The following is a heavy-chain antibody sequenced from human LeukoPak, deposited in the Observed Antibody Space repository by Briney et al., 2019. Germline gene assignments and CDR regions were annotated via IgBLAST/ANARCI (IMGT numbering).Heavy chain of an antibody. V-gene: IGHV1-46*01. CDR3: ARGLWGDFWSGDYYYYYMDV. CDR2: INPSGGST. CDR1: GYTFTSYY. Sequence: ASVKVSCKASGYTFTSYYMHWVRQAPGQGLEWMGIINPSGGSTSYAQKFQGRVTMTRDMSTSTAYMELSSLRSEDTAVYYCARGLWGDFWSGDYYYYYMDVWGEGTTVTVSS. J-gene: IGHJ6*03. D-gene: IGHD3-3*01.